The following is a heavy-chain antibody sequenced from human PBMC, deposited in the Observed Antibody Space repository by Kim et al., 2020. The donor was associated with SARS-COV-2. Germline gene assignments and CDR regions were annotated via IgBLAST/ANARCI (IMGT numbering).Heavy chain of an antibody. CDR2: IWYDGSNK. D-gene: IGHD6-6*01. CDR1: GFTFSSYG. V-gene: IGHV3-33*01. CDR3: ARGKIAAPVDY. J-gene: IGHJ4*02. Sequence: GGSLRLSCAASGFTFSSYGMHWVRQAPGKGLEWVAVIWYDGSNKYYADSVKGRFTISRDNSKNTLYLQMNSLRAEDTAVYYCARGKIAAPVDYWGQGTLVTVSS.